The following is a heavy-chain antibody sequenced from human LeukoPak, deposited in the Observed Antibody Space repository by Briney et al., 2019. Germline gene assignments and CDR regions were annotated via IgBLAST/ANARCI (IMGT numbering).Heavy chain of an antibody. CDR2: ISWNSGSI. CDR1: GFTFDDYA. CDR3: ARIRGYYDILTGYYRGPFDY. J-gene: IGHJ4*02. V-gene: IGHV3-9*01. D-gene: IGHD3-9*01. Sequence: GRSLRLSCAAPGFTFDDYAMHWVRQAPGKGLEWVSGISWNSGSIGYADSVKGRFTISRDNSKNTLYLQMNSLRAEDTAVYYCARIRGYYDILTGYYRGPFDYWGQGTLVTVSS.